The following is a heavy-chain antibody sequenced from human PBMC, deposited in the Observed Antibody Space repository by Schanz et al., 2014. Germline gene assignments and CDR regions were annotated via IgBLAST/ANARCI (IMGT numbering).Heavy chain of an antibody. J-gene: IGHJ4*02. CDR1: GFTFSNHA. CDR2: IGGSGDST. Sequence: EVQLVESGGGLVQPGGSLRLSCAASGFTFSNHALSWVRQAPGKGLERVSGIGGSGDSTHYADSVKGRFIISRDNSKNTLYLQVNSLRAEDTAVYYCAKHVRSLTGNDYWGQGTLVTVSS. V-gene: IGHV3-23*04. CDR3: AKHVRSLTGNDY. D-gene: IGHD3-9*01.